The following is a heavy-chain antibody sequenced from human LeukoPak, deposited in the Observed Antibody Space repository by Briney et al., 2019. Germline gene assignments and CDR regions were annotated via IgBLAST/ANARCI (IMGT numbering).Heavy chain of an antibody. CDR3: ATSRPRYSSSWYRPEAKRDWYFDL. CDR1: GGSFSGYY. CDR2: INHSGST. V-gene: IGHV4-34*01. J-gene: IGHJ2*01. Sequence: SETLSLTCAVYGGSFSGYYWSWIRQPPGKGLEWIGEINHSGSTNYNPSLKSRVTISVDTSKNQFSLKLSSVTAADTAVYYCATSRPRYSSSWYRPEAKRDWYFDLWGRGTLVTVSS. D-gene: IGHD6-13*01.